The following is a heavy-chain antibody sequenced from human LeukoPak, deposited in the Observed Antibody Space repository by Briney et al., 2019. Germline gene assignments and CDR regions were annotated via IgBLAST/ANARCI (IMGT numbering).Heavy chain of an antibody. V-gene: IGHV1-46*01. J-gene: IGHJ4*02. CDR2: INPSGGST. CDR3: ARTLSSGWTHFDY. CDR1: GYTFTSNY. Sequence: ASVKVSCKASGYTFTSNYMHWVRQAPGQGLEWMGIINPSGGSTSYAQKFQDTVTITRDTSASTAYVELSSLRSEDTAVYYCARTLSSGWTHFDYWGQGTLVTVSS. D-gene: IGHD6-19*01.